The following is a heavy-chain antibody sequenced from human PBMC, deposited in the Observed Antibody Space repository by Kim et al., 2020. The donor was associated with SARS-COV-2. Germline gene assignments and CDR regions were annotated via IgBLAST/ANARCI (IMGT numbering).Heavy chain of an antibody. CDR1: GFTFSSYG. CDR2: IWYDGSNK. V-gene: IGHV3-33*06. D-gene: IGHD6-13*01. Sequence: GGSLRLSCAASGFTFSSYGMHWVRQAPGKGLEWVAVIWYDGSNKYYADSVKGRFTISRDNSKNTLYLQMNSLRAEDTAVYYCAKSLRLVAAAGTHPYYYYGMDVWGQGTTVTVSS. CDR3: AKSLRLVAAAGTHPYYYYGMDV. J-gene: IGHJ6*02.